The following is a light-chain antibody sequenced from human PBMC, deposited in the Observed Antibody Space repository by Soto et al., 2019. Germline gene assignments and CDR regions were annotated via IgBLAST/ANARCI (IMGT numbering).Light chain of an antibody. Sequence: EIVLTPSPGTLSLSPVERATLSCRASQSISSRYLAWYQQKPGQAPRLLMYGVSSRATGTPARFSGSGSGTEFTLTISSLQSEDFAVYYCQQYNNWPRTFGQGTKVDIK. CDR2: GVS. CDR3: QQYNNWPRT. V-gene: IGKV3D-15*01. J-gene: IGKJ1*01. CDR1: QSISSRY.